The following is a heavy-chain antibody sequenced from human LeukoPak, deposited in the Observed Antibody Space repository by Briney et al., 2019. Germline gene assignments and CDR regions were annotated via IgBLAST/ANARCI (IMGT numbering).Heavy chain of an antibody. V-gene: IGHV4-34*01. CDR1: GGSFSGYY. D-gene: IGHD6-25*01. Sequence: SETLSLTCAVYGGSFSGYYWSWIRQPPGKGLEWIGEINHSGSTNYNPSLKSRVTISVDTSKNQFSLKLSSVTAADTAVYYCARQRQPLRYYGMDVWGQGTTVTVSS. CDR2: INHSGST. J-gene: IGHJ6*02. CDR3: ARQRQPLRYYGMDV.